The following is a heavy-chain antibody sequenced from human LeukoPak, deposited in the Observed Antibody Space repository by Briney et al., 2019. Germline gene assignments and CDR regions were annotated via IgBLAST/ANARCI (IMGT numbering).Heavy chain of an antibody. CDR3: VRDMRTGWKFDY. Sequence: QSGRSLRLSCAASGFSLSGYWMSWVRQTPGKGLEWVANIKQDGSEIWYVDSVKGRFAISRDNAKNSLYLQMNSLRAEDTAVYYCVRDMRTGWKFDYWGQGTLVTVSS. J-gene: IGHJ4*02. V-gene: IGHV3-7*01. CDR2: IKQDGSEI. D-gene: IGHD6-19*01. CDR1: GFSLSGYW.